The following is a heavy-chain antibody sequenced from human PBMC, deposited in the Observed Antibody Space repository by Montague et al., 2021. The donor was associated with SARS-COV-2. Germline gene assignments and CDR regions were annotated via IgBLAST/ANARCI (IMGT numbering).Heavy chain of an antibody. Sequence: PELVKPXQTLTLTCTFSGFSLNTPEVAVGWIRQPPGKALEWLALXYGGDEERCGPSLQSRLTITGDTSKSQVVLTMTNMDPVDTATYYCAHRFAGFFDYWGQGILVTVSS. J-gene: IGHJ4*02. CDR2: XYGGDEE. CDR1: GFSLNTPEVA. CDR3: AHRFAGFFDY. V-gene: IGHV2-5*05.